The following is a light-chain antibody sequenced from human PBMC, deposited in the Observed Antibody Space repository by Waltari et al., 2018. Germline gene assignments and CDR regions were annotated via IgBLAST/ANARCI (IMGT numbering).Light chain of an antibody. CDR3: QAWDSISDVV. V-gene: IGLV3-1*01. CDR2: QDS. CDR1: NLEDKY. Sequence: YDLTQPPSVSVSPGQTVSITCYVGNLEDKYVFWYQQKTGQSPVLVMHQDSRRPSGVPERFSGSSSGNTATLTISGTQAMDEADYYCQAWDSISDVVFGGGTRLTVL. J-gene: IGLJ2*01.